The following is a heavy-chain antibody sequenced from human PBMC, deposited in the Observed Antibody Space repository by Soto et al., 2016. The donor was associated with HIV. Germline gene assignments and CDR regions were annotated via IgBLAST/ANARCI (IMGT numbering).Heavy chain of an antibody. V-gene: IGHV4-39*02. CDR1: GGSIGISSDY. Sequence: QLQLQESGPGLVKPSKTLSLTCTVSGGSIGISSDYWAWIRQPPGKGLEWIGSVSHSDIAYYNSSLKSRVTISMDTSKNQFSLTLRSVTAADTVLYYCARARGRWNAFDIWGQGDKWSLSLQ. CDR3: ARARGRWNAFDI. J-gene: IGHJ3*02. D-gene: IGHD2-15*01. CDR2: VSHSDIA.